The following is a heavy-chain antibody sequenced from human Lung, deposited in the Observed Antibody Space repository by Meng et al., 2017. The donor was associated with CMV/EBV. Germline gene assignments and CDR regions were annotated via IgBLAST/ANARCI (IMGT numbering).Heavy chain of an antibody. Sequence: GGSLRLXXAASGFTFSRFAMHWVRQAPGKGLEWVAVISYDGSNKYYADSVKGRFTISRDNSKNTLYLQMNSLRAEDTAVYYCARSREPVVPAAFDYWGQGTXVTVSS. CDR3: ARSREPVVPAAFDY. J-gene: IGHJ4*02. D-gene: IGHD2-2*01. CDR2: ISYDGSNK. CDR1: GFTFSRFA. V-gene: IGHV3-30*04.